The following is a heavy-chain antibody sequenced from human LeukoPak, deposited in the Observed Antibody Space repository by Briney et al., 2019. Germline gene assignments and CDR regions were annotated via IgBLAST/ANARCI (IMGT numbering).Heavy chain of an antibody. Sequence: PGGSLRLSCAASGFTFSSYSMNWVRQAPGKGLEWVSYISSSSSTIYYADSVRGRFTISRDNAKNSLYLQMNGQRAEDTAVYYCARDLIWDGDPDGRDFWGQGTLVSVSS. D-gene: IGHD3-10*01. CDR3: ARDLIWDGDPDGRDF. CDR1: GFTFSSYS. J-gene: IGHJ4*02. V-gene: IGHV3-48*04. CDR2: ISSSSSTI.